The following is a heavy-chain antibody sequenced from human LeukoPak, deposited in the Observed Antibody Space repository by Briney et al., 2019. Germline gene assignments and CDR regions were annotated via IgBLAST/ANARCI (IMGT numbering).Heavy chain of an antibody. V-gene: IGHV3-7*01. D-gene: IGHD2-15*01. Sequence: GGSLRLSCAASGFAFGNYYMNWVRQAPGKGLDWVANIKQDGSEKNYVDSVKGRFTISRDNAKNSLYLLLNSLRVEDTAVYYCATYCSADGCSSLGGYWGQGTPATVSS. CDR2: IKQDGSEK. CDR1: GFAFGNYY. CDR3: ATYCSADGCSSLGGY. J-gene: IGHJ4*02.